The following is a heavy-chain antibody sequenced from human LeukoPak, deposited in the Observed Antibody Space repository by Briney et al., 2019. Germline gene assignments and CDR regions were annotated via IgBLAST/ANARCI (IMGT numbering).Heavy chain of an antibody. CDR1: GGTFSSYA. Sequence: SVKVSCKASGGTFSSYAISWVRQAPGQGLEWMGRIIPILGIANYAQKFQGRVTITADKSTSTAYMELSSLRSEGTAVYYCARDPRPYCSGGSCYLGYWGQGTLVTVSS. CDR3: ARDPRPYCSGGSCYLGY. CDR2: IIPILGIA. D-gene: IGHD2-15*01. J-gene: IGHJ4*02. V-gene: IGHV1-69*04.